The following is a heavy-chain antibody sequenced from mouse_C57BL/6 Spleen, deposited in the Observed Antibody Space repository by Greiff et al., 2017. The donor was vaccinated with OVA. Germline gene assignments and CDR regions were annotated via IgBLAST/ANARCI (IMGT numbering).Heavy chain of an antibody. V-gene: IGHV1-7*01. Sequence: QVQLQQSGAELAKPGASVKLSCKASGYTFTSYWTHWVKQRPGQGLEWIGYINPSSGYTKYNQKFKDKATLTADKSSSTAYMQLSSLTYEDSAVYYCAKERDGSRRDYWGQGTSVTVSS. CDR1: GYTFTSYW. CDR2: INPSSGYT. D-gene: IGHD1-1*01. J-gene: IGHJ4*01. CDR3: AKERDGSRRDY.